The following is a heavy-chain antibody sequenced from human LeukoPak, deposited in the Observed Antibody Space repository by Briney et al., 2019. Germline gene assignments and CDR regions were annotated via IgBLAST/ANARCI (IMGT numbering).Heavy chain of an antibody. V-gene: IGHV1-69*13. CDR2: IIPIFATT. J-gene: IGHJ5*02. D-gene: IGHD1-26*01. CDR3: ARVGASGP. CDR1: GGTFSSYA. Sequence: GASVKVSCKASGGTFSSYAINWVRQAPGQGLEWMGGIIPIFATTNYAQKFQGRVTITADESTNTVYMELSSLRSEDTAVYYCARVGASGPWGQGTLVTVSS.